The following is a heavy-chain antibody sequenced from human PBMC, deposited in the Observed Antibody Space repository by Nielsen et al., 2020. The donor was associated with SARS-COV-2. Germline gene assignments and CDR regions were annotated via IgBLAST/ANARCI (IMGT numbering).Heavy chain of an antibody. D-gene: IGHD5-18*01. Sequence: GESLKISCAASGFTFSSYGMHWVRQAPGKGLEWVAVIWYDGSNKYYADSVKGRFTISRDNSKNTLYLQMNRLRAEDTAVYYCARGPLHSYGDYWGQGTLVTVSS. V-gene: IGHV3-33*01. CDR2: IWYDGSNK. CDR3: ARGPLHSYGDY. J-gene: IGHJ4*02. CDR1: GFTFSSYG.